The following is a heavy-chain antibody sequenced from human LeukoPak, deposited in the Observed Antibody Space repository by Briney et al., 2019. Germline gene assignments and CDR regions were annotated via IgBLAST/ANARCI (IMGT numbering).Heavy chain of an antibody. J-gene: IGHJ4*02. CDR1: GGSISSYY. CDR2: IYYSGST. V-gene: IGHV4-59*01. Sequence: SETLSLTCTVSGGSISSYYWSWIRQPPGKGLEWIGYIYYSGSTNYNPSLKSRVTISVDTSKNQFSLKLSSVTAADTAVYYCAREKNILTGYHDYWGQGTLVTVSS. CDR3: AREKNILTGYHDY. D-gene: IGHD3-9*01.